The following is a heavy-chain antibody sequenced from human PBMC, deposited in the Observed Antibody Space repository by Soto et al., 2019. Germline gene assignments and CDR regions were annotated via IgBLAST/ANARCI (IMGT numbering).Heavy chain of an antibody. CDR3: AKVVVITTYLGGLDY. CDR2: ISYDGSNK. Sequence: GGSLRLSCAASGFTFSSYGMHWVRQAPGKGLEWVAVISYDGSNKYYADSVKGRFTISRDNSKNTLYLQMNSLRAEDTAVYYCAKVVVITTYLGGLDYWGQGTLVTVSS. D-gene: IGHD3-22*01. V-gene: IGHV3-30*18. CDR1: GFTFSSYG. J-gene: IGHJ4*02.